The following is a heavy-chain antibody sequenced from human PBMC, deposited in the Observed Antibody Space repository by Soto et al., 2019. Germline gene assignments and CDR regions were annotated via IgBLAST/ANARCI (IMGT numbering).Heavy chain of an antibody. D-gene: IGHD4-17*01. Sequence: EVQLVESGGGLVQPGGSLRLSCAASGFTFSSYSMNWVRQAPGKGLEWVSYISSSSSTIYYADSVKGRFTISRDNAKNSLYLQMNSLRDEDTAVYYCARVAGDYRGVGAFDIWGQGTMVTVSS. CDR1: GFTFSSYS. V-gene: IGHV3-48*02. J-gene: IGHJ3*02. CDR3: ARVAGDYRGVGAFDI. CDR2: ISSSSSTI.